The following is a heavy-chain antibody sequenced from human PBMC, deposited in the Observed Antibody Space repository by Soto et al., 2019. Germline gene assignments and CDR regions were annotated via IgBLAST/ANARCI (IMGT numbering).Heavy chain of an antibody. V-gene: IGHV4-39*01. J-gene: IGHJ5*02. CDR1: GGSISSSSYY. D-gene: IGHD2-2*01. CDR3: ARHRGYCSSTSCPIRWFDP. Sequence: PSETLSLTCTVSGGSISSSSYYWGCIRQPPGKGLEWIGSIYYSGSTYYNPSLKSRVTISVDTSKNQFSLKLSSVTAADTAVYYCARHRGYCSSTSCPIRWFDPWGQGTLVTVSS. CDR2: IYYSGST.